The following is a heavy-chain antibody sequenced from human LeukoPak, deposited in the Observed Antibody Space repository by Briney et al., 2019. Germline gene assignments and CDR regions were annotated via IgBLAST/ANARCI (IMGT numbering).Heavy chain of an antibody. CDR3: ARAYSGSYMGWFDP. CDR2: IYTSGST. J-gene: IGHJ5*02. CDR1: GGSFSGYY. Sequence: SETLSLTCAVYGGSFSGYYWSWIRQPAGKGLEWIGRIYTSGSTNYNPSLKSRVTMSVDTSKNQFSLKLSSVTAADTAVYYCARAYSGSYMGWFDPWGQGTLVTVSS. V-gene: IGHV4-59*10. D-gene: IGHD1-26*01.